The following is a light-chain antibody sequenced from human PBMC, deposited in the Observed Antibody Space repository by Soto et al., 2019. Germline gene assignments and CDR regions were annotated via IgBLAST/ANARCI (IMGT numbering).Light chain of an antibody. J-gene: IGKJ2*01. CDR1: QSISYK. CDR2: DAS. Sequence: DIQMTQSPSTLSASVGDRVTITCRASQSISYKLAWYQHKPGKAPKLLIYDASGLQSGVPSRFSGSGSGTEFTLTISSLQPDDFATYFCQQYHTYSYSFGVGTKLEIK. CDR3: QQYHTYSYS. V-gene: IGKV1-5*01.